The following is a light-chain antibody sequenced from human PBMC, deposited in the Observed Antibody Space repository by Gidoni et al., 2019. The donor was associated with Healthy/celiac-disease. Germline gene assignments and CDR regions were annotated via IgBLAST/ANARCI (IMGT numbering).Light chain of an antibody. J-gene: IGKJ3*01. Sequence: VLTPSPGTLPLSPGERATHSCRASQSVSSSYLAWYQQKHGQAPRLLIYGASSRATGIPDRFSGSGSGTDFTLTISRLEPEDFAVYYCQQYGSSPPFTFGPGTKVDIK. V-gene: IGKV3-20*01. CDR3: QQYGSSPPFT. CDR1: QSVSSSY. CDR2: GAS.